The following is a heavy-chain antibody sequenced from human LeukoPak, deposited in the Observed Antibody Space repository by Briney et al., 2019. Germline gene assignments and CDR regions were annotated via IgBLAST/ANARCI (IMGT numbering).Heavy chain of an antibody. V-gene: IGHV4-39*01. J-gene: IGHJ4*02. CDR2: IYYRGST. Sequence: SETLSLTCTVSGGSISSNFYYWGCIRQPPGKGLEWIGNIYYRGSTYYNPSLKSRVTISVDTSKNQFSLKLTSVTAADTAVYYCARFIHLGEYKHYFDYWGQGTLVTVSS. D-gene: IGHD3-16*01. CDR3: ARFIHLGEYKHYFDY. CDR1: GGSISSNFYY.